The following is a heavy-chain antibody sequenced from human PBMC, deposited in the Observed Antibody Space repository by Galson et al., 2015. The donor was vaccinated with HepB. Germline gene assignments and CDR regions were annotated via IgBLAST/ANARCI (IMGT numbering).Heavy chain of an antibody. V-gene: IGHV3-23*01. Sequence: SLRLSCAASGFTFSSYAMSWVRQAPGKGLEWVSAISGSGGSTYYADSVRGRFTISRDNSKNTLYLQMSSLRAEDTAVYYCVKGRGGSGWSEVGAFDIWGQGTMVTVSS. CDR2: ISGSGGST. J-gene: IGHJ3*02. CDR3: VKGRGGSGWSEVGAFDI. D-gene: IGHD6-19*01. CDR1: GFTFSSYA.